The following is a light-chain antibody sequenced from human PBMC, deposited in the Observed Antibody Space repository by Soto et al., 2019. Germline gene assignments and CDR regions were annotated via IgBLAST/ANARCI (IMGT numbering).Light chain of an antibody. Sequence: QSALTQPPSTSGTPGQAVTISCSGGSSNIGDNTVNWYQQLPGTAPKLLIYSNNQRPSGVPDRFSGSKSGTSASLAISGLQSEDEADYYCAAWDDSLNGYVFGTGTKVTVL. CDR1: SSNIGDNT. CDR2: SNN. CDR3: AAWDDSLNGYV. J-gene: IGLJ1*01. V-gene: IGLV1-44*01.